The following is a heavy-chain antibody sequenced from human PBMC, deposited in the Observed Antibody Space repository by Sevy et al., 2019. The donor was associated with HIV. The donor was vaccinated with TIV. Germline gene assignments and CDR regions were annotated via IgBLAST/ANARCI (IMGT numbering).Heavy chain of an antibody. CDR3: AKGAHPQRSNSWYDY. CDR2: INTYDGNT. V-gene: IGHV1-18*01. Sequence: ASVKVSCKASGYTFSSYGISWVRQAPGQGLEWMGWINTYDGNTKYALKVQGRVALTTDTSTGTAYMEVGSLRSDDTAVYYCAKGAHPQRSNSWYDYWGQGTLVTVSS. D-gene: IGHD6-13*01. CDR1: GYTFSSYG. J-gene: IGHJ4*02.